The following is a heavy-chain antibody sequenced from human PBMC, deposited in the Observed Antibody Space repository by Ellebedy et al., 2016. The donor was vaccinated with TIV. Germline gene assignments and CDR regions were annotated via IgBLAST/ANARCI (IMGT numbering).Heavy chain of an antibody. CDR3: AKDTYGDYDY. V-gene: IGHV3-74*01. J-gene: IGHJ4*02. Sequence: PGGSLRLSCAASGFTFSSYWMHWVRQAPGKGLVWVSRINSEGSSTSYVDSVKGRFTTSRDNAKKTLYLQMNSLRAEDTAVYYCAKDTYGDYDYWGQGTLVTVSS. CDR2: INSEGSST. D-gene: IGHD4-17*01. CDR1: GFTFSSYW.